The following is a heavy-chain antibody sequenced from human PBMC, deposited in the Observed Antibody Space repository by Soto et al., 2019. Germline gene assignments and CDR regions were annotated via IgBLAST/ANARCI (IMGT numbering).Heavy chain of an antibody. CDR3: EAEMTFGKLSVV. J-gene: IGHJ6*02. CDR2: ISPYNGRT. V-gene: IGHV1-18*01. D-gene: IGHD3-16*02. Sequence: SVKVSCKASGYSFTSYGIGWVRQAPGQGPEWMGWISPYNGRTNYAQKLQDRLTITADESTSTVYMQLSSLRLDDTAVYYCEAEMTFGKLSVVWGQGTTVTVSS. CDR1: GYSFTSYG.